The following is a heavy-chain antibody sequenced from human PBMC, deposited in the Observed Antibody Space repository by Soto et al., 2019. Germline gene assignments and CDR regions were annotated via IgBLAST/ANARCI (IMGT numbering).Heavy chain of an antibody. J-gene: IGHJ4*02. Sequence: SETLSLTCTVSGASLSSGSYYWSWIRQPPGKGMEWIGYFYYTGTTKYNHSLESRVTISADTSKNQFSLNLTSVTAADTAVYYCARISYWVKDYWGQGALVTVS. V-gene: IGHV4-61*01. CDR2: FYYTGTT. D-gene: IGHD2-8*02. CDR1: GASLSSGSYY. CDR3: ARISYWVKDY.